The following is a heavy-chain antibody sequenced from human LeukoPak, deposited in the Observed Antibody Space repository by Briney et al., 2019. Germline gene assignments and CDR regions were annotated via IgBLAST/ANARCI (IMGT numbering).Heavy chain of an antibody. V-gene: IGHV4-31*02. Sequence: SEALSLTCTVSGGSISNSGGFYWSWIRQHPGDGLEWIGFISYRGSTYYNPSLKSRVSMSVDTSRSQFSLRLTSVTDEDTAVYYCARISQSSGGFYYWGQGTLVTVSS. CDR2: ISYRGST. CDR3: ARISQSSGGFYY. CDR1: GGSISNSGGFY. D-gene: IGHD2-15*01. J-gene: IGHJ4*02.